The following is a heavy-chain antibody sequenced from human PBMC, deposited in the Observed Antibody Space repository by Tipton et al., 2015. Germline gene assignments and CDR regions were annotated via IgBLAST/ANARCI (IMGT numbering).Heavy chain of an antibody. CDR3: ARVISGTGSLDY. CDR1: GFRFRDYG. V-gene: IGHV3-33*01. J-gene: IGHJ4*02. CDR2: IWYDGSHA. D-gene: IGHD6-13*01. Sequence: SLRLSCAASGFRFRDYGMHWVRQAPGKGPEWVAIIWYDGSHADYGDSVRGRFTISRDNSKNILYLQMNSLRADDTALYYCARVISGTGSLDYWGQGTLVTVSS.